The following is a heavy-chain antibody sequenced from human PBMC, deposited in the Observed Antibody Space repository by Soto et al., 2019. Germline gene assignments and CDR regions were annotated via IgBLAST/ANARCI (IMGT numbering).Heavy chain of an antibody. Sequence: HPGGSLGLSCAASGFTVSSYAMSWVRQAPGKGLEWVSAISGSGGSTYYADSVKGRFTISRDNSKNTLYLQMNSLRAEDTAVYYCAKDYSTIFGVLDAFDIWGQGTMVTVSS. J-gene: IGHJ3*02. D-gene: IGHD3-3*01. CDR1: GFTVSSYA. CDR3: AKDYSTIFGVLDAFDI. CDR2: ISGSGGST. V-gene: IGHV3-23*01.